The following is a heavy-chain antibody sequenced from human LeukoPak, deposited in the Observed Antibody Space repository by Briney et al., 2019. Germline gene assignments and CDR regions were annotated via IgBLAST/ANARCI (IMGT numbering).Heavy chain of an antibody. Sequence: GGSLRLSCAASRFTFSSYWMHWVRQAPGKGLVWVSRINSDGSSTSYADSVKGRFTISRDNAKNTLYLQMNNLRAEDTAVYYCSSGNSHAFDIWGQGTMVTVSS. V-gene: IGHV3-74*01. CDR2: INSDGSST. D-gene: IGHD4-23*01. CDR1: RFTFSSYW. CDR3: SSGNSHAFDI. J-gene: IGHJ3*02.